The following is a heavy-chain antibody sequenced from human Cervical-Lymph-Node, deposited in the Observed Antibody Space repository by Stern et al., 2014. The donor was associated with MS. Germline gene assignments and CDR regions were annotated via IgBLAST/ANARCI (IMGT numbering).Heavy chain of an antibody. D-gene: IGHD3-10*01. J-gene: IGHJ4*02. Sequence: VQLVESGAAVKKPGASVKVSCKASAYTITDYYTHWVRQAPGHGLEWMAWITRNSGVTYSAQKFQGRLTRTRDTSISTAYMELSSLRSDDTAVYYCARGGGYSYSTLDYWGQGTQVTVSS. CDR2: ITRNSGVT. CDR3: ARGGGYSYSTLDY. V-gene: IGHV1-2*02. CDR1: AYTITDYY.